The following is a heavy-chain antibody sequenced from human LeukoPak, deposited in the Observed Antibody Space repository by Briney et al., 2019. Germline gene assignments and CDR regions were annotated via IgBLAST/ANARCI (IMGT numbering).Heavy chain of an antibody. D-gene: IGHD3-3*01. V-gene: IGHV3-15*01. Sequence: GGSLRLSCAASEFIFSNAWMSWVRQAPGKGLEWVGRIKSKTDGGTTDYAPPVQGRFTISRDDSKNTLYLQMNSLKTEDTAVYYCTTDRFWSGLGLYYYYYMDVWGKGTTVTVSS. CDR3: TTDRFWSGLGLYYYYYMDV. CDR1: EFIFSNAW. CDR2: IKSKTDGGTT. J-gene: IGHJ6*03.